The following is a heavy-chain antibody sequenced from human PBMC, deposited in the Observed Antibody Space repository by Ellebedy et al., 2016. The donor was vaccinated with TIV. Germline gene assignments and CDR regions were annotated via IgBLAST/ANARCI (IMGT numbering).Heavy chain of an antibody. CDR2: IKQDGGET. D-gene: IGHD6-19*01. CDR3: ARDKGDDSGSKFDS. V-gene: IGHV3-7*03. Sequence: GGSLRLSCGTSGFTFSNYWMTWVRQAPGKGLEWVANIKQDGGETYYVDSLRGRFTISRDNAKRSLYLQMNSLRADDTAVYYCARDKGDDSGSKFDSWGQGTLVTVSS. CDR1: GFTFSNYW. J-gene: IGHJ4*02.